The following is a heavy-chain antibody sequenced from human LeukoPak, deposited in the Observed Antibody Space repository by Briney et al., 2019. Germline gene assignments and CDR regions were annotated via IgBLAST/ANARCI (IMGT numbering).Heavy chain of an antibody. CDR3: ARSGEIKARAPAYYYYYGMDV. CDR2: SITIYGTA. J-gene: IGHJ6*04. V-gene: IGHV1-69*01. D-gene: IGHD3-10*01. Sequence: SVKLSCKASGGTFSSYAISWVRQAPGQGLEWRGGSITIYGTANNAQKCQGRGTITADESTSPAYMELRSLRSEDTAVYYRARSGEIKARAPAYYYYYGMDVWGKGTTVTVSS. CDR1: GGTFSSYA.